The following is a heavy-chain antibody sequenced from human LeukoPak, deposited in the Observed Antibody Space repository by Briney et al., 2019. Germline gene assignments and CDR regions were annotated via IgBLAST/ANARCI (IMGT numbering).Heavy chain of an antibody. Sequence: GASVKVSCKASGGTFSSYAISWVRQAPGQGLEWMGRIIPILGIANYAQKFQGRVTITADKSASTAYMELSSLRSEDTAVYYCASIDYDILTGYGSPPRGQGTLVTVSS. D-gene: IGHD3-9*01. CDR1: GGTFSSYA. CDR2: IIPILGIA. J-gene: IGHJ5*02. CDR3: ASIDYDILTGYGSPP. V-gene: IGHV1-69*04.